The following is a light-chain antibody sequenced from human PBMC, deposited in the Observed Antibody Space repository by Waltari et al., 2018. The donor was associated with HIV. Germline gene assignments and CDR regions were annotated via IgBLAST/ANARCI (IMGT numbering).Light chain of an antibody. Sequence: SSELTQDPAVSVALGPTVKIACLGARLRICYVSWYRLRPGQAPQLLVYGKNSRPSGIPDRFSASSSGNRAFLTITGARAEDEADYYCACWDRSGDYILFGGGTSLTGL. V-gene: IGLV3-19*01. CDR2: GKN. CDR1: RLRICY. J-gene: IGLJ2*01. CDR3: ACWDRSGDYIL.